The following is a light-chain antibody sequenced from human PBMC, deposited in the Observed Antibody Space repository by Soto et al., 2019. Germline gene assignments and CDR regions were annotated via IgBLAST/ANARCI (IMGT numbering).Light chain of an antibody. CDR3: GTQDSSLSAGV. CDR2: DND. Sequence: QSVLTQPPSVSAAPGQKVTISCSGSSSNIGNNYVSWYQQLPGTAPKLLIYDNDKRPSGIPDRFSGSKSGTSATLGITGLQTGDEDDYYCGTQDSSLSAGVFGTGTKVTVL. J-gene: IGLJ1*01. V-gene: IGLV1-51*01. CDR1: SSNIGNNY.